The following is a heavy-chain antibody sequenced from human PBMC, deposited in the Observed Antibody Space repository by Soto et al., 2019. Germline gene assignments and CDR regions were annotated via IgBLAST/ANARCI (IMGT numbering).Heavy chain of an antibody. D-gene: IGHD2-21*02. J-gene: IGHJ6*02. CDR3: ARDLWGYCGTDCYPLDV. V-gene: IGHV4-59*01. CDR2: LYNAGST. CDR1: GGSISRYY. Sequence: QVRLQESGPVLVNPSETLSLTCTVSGGSISRYYWSWIRQPPGKGLEWIGYLYNAGSTIYNPSLKSRVTISVDMSQNQFSLNLNYVTAADTAVYYCARDLWGYCGTDCYPLDVWGQGTTVTVSS.